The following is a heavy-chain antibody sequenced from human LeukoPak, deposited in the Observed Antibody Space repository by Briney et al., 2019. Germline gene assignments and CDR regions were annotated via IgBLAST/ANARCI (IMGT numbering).Heavy chain of an antibody. CDR1: GGSISSSSYY. Sequence: SETLSLTCTVSGGSISSSSYYWGWIRQPPGQGLEWIGTIYYSGSTYYNPSLKSRVTISVDTSKNQFSLKLSSVTAADTAVYYCARHFYDSSGYHPYFDYWGQGTLVTVSS. V-gene: IGHV4-39*01. CDR3: ARHFYDSSGYHPYFDY. J-gene: IGHJ4*02. CDR2: IYYSGST. D-gene: IGHD3-22*01.